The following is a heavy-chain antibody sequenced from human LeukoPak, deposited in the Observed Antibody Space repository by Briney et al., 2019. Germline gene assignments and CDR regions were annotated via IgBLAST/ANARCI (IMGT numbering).Heavy chain of an antibody. CDR3: ASSLQLWSHFDN. D-gene: IGHD5-18*01. CDR1: GGPISSYY. Sequence: PSETLSLTCTVSGGPISSYYWSWIRQPPGKGLEWIGYIYYSGSTNYNPSLKSRVTISVDTSKNQFSLKLSSVTAADTAVYYCASSLQLWSHFDNWGQGTLVTDSS. V-gene: IGHV4-59*08. J-gene: IGHJ4*02. CDR2: IYYSGST.